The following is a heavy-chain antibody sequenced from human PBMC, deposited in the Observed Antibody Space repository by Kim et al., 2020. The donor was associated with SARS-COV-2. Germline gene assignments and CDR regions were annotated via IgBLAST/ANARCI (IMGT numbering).Heavy chain of an antibody. CDR3: ARDRSSGWAFDY. V-gene: IGHV3-21*01. Sequence: YSADSVKGRFTISRDNAKNSLYLQMNSLRAEDTAVYYCARDRSSGWAFDYWGQGTLVTVSS. J-gene: IGHJ4*02. D-gene: IGHD6-19*01.